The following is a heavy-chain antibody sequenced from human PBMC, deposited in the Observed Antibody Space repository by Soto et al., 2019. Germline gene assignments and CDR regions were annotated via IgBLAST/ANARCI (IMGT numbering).Heavy chain of an antibody. Sequence: QVQLVESGGGVVQPGRSLRLSCAASGFTFSSYGMHWVRQAPGKGLEWVAVISYDGSDKYYADSVKGRFTISRDNSNNTRYLQMDSLRAEDTAVYYCAKGVVVATTSFQHWGQGTLVTVSS. CDR2: ISYDGSDK. J-gene: IGHJ1*01. V-gene: IGHV3-30*18. CDR3: AKGVVVATTSFQH. D-gene: IGHD2-15*01. CDR1: GFTFSSYG.